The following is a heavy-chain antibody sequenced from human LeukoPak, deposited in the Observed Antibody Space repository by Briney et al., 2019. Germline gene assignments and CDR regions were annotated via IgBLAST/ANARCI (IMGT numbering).Heavy chain of an antibody. CDR3: ARDSYDSTFDC. Sequence: ASVKVSCKASGYTFTSYDINWVRQATGQGLEWMGWINPNSGGTNYAQKFQGRVTMTRDTSISTAYMELSRLRSDDTAVYYCARDSYDSTFDCWGQGTLVTVSS. D-gene: IGHD3-22*01. V-gene: IGHV1-2*02. CDR2: INPNSGGT. CDR1: GYTFTSYD. J-gene: IGHJ4*02.